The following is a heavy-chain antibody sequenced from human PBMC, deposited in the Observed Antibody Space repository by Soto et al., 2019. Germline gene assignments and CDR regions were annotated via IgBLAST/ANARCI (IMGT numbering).Heavy chain of an antibody. J-gene: IGHJ5*02. CDR1: GGSISSGGYY. V-gene: IGHV4-31*03. Sequence: SETLSLTCTVSGGSISSGGYYWSWIRQHPGKGLEWIGYIYYSGSTYYNPSLKSRVTISVDTSKNQFSLKLSSVTAADTAVYYCARDSPYGGNPSDAWGQGTLVTVSS. CDR3: ARDSPYGGNPSDA. CDR2: IYYSGST. D-gene: IGHD4-17*01.